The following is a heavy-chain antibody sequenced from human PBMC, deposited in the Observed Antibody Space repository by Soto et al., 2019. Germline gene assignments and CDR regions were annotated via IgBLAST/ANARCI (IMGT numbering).Heavy chain of an antibody. CDR2: IYPGDSDT. Sequence: GESLKISCQGSGYSFSTSWIGWVRQMPGKGLEWMGIIYPGDSDTRYSPSFQGQVTISADKSISTAFLQWSSLKASDTATYYCARTTIAGIRGYFDYWGQGTLVTVSS. CDR1: GYSFSTSW. D-gene: IGHD2-21*01. CDR3: ARTTIAGIRGYFDY. J-gene: IGHJ4*02. V-gene: IGHV5-51*01.